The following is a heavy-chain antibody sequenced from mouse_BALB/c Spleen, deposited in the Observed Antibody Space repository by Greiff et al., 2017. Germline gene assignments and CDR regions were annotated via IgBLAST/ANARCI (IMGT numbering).Heavy chain of an antibody. Sequence: QVQLKQPGAELVKPGASVKLSCKASGYTFTSYWMHWVKQRPGQGLEWIGEIDPSDSYTSYNQKFKGKATLTVDESSSTAYMQLSSLTSEDSAVYYCVRRPVDYAMDYWGQGTSVTVSS. CDR3: VRRPVDYAMDY. J-gene: IGHJ4*01. V-gene: IGHV1-69*02. CDR2: IDPSDSYT. CDR1: GYTFTSYW.